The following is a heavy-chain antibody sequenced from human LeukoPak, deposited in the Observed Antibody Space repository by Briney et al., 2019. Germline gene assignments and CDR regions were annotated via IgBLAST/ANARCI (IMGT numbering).Heavy chain of an antibody. D-gene: IGHD1-26*01. J-gene: IGHJ6*02. CDR2: INHSGST. CDR1: GGSFSGYY. Sequence: SETLSLTCAVYGGSFSGYYWSWIRQPPGKGLEWIGEINHSGSTNYNPSLKSRVTISVDTSQNQFSLKLTSGTAADTAVYYCARDLKVGARYYYYYGMDVWGQGTTVTVSS. CDR3: ARDLKVGARYYYYYGMDV. V-gene: IGHV4-34*01.